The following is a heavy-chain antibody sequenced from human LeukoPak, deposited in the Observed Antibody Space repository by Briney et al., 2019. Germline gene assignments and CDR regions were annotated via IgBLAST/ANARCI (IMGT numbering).Heavy chain of an antibody. CDR1: GGSISSGSYY. Sequence: SETLSLTCTVSGGSISSGSYYWSWIRQPAGKGLEWIGRIYTSGSTNYNPSLKSRVTISVDTSKNQFSLKLSSVTAADTAVYYCARDRGGYSSSGNWFDPWGQGTLVTVSS. V-gene: IGHV4-61*02. D-gene: IGHD6-13*01. CDR2: IYTSGST. J-gene: IGHJ5*02. CDR3: ARDRGGYSSSGNWFDP.